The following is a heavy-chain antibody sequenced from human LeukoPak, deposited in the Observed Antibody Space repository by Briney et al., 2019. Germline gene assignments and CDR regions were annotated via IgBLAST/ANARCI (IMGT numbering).Heavy chain of an antibody. CDR1: GFTFSDYY. Sequence: GGSLRLSCAASGFTFSDYYMSWIRQAPGKGLEWVSYISSSGSTIYYADSVKGRFTISRDNAKNSLYLQMNSLRAEDTAVYYRARDRYDYVWGSYRYPANWGQGTLVTVSS. V-gene: IGHV3-11*01. J-gene: IGHJ4*02. CDR3: ARDRYDYVWGSYRYPAN. D-gene: IGHD3-16*02. CDR2: ISSSGSTI.